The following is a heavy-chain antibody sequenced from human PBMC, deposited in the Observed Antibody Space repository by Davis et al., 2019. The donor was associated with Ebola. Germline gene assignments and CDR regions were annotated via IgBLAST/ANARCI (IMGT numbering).Heavy chain of an antibody. Sequence: MPSETLSLTCAVYGGSFRGYYWSWIRQPPGKGLEWIGEINHSGSTNYNPSLKTRVTISVDTSKNQFSLKLSSVTAADTAVYYCARVAFHSYYDFWSGPRYYFDYWGQGTLVTVSS. CDR1: GGSFRGYY. CDR2: INHSGST. V-gene: IGHV4-34*01. J-gene: IGHJ4*02. CDR3: ARVAFHSYYDFWSGPRYYFDY. D-gene: IGHD3-3*01.